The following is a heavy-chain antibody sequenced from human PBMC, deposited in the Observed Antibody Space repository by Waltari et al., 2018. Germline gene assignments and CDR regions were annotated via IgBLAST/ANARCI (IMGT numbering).Heavy chain of an antibody. V-gene: IGHV4-39*01. J-gene: IGHJ4*02. CDR2: IYNSGTT. CDR1: GASVKSTSYY. D-gene: IGHD3-10*01. Sequence: QVYLQESGPGLVKPSESRSLTCTVSGASVKSTSYYWGWIRQPPGKGLEWIGSIYNSGTTYYNPSLKSRVTISVDASDKQFYLTLTSVTAADTAVYFCVRPPHCRGNTCTALWGQGALVTVSS. CDR3: VRPPHCRGNTCTAL.